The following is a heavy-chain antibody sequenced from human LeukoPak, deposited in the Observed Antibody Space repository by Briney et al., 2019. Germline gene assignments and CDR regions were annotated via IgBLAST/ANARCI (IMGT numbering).Heavy chain of an antibody. V-gene: IGHV1-2*02. J-gene: IGHJ6*03. CDR2: INPNSGGT. CDR1: GYTFTGYY. CDR3: ARDYFDYGDSRGYYYYMDV. D-gene: IGHD4-17*01. Sequence: ASVKVSCKASGYTFTGYYMHWVRQAPGQGLEWMGWINPNSGGTNYAQKFQGRVTMTRDTSISTAYMELSRLRSDDTAVYYCARDYFDYGDSRGYYYYMDVWGKGTTVTISS.